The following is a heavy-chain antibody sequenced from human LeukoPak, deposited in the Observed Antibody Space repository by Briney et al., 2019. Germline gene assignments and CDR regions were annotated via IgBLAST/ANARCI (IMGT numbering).Heavy chain of an antibody. CDR2: ISSSSYI. Sequence: TGGSLRLSCAASGFTFSSYGMHWVRQAPGKGLEWVSSISSSSYIYYADSVKGRFTISRDNAKNSLYLQMNSLRAEDTAVYYCARVWQQLVLGDAFDIWGQGTMVTVSS. CDR3: ARVWQQLVLGDAFDI. D-gene: IGHD6-13*01. CDR1: GFTFSSYG. J-gene: IGHJ3*02. V-gene: IGHV3-21*01.